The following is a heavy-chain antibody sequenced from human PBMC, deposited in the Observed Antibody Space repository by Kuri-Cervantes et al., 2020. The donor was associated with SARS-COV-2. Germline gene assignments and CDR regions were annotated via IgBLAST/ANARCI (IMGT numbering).Heavy chain of an antibody. D-gene: IGHD2-8*01. Sequence: VKVSCKASGATFSSYAISWVRQVPGQGLEWMGRIIPISDIVNYAQKFQGRVTITADKSTSTAYMELSSLRSEDTAVYYCARSPMVYPNWFDPWGQGTLVTVSS. CDR1: GATFSSYA. CDR2: IIPISDIV. CDR3: ARSPMVYPNWFDP. J-gene: IGHJ5*02. V-gene: IGHV1-69*04.